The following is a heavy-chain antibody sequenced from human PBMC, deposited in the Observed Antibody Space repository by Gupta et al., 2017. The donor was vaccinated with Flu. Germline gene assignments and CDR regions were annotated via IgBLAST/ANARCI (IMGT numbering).Heavy chain of an antibody. CDR1: GSTISDHH. Sequence: EVQLVESGGGLVQPGGSLRLSCVVSGSTISDHHLDWVRQAPGKGLEWIGRSKNRATSYTTVYAASVEGRFTFSRDDSKNSVNLQMNSLKTEDTAVYYCTRLNFYDGSGYYNDFWGQGTLVAVSS. D-gene: IGHD3-22*01. J-gene: IGHJ4*02. V-gene: IGHV3-72*01. CDR3: TRLNFYDGSGYYNDF. CDR2: SKNRATSYTT.